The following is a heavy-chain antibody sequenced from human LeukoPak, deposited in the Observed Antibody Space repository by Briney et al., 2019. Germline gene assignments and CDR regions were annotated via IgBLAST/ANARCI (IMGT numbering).Heavy chain of an antibody. V-gene: IGHV4-59*01. CDR2: IYYSGST. Sequence: PSETLSLTCTVSGGSISSYYWSWIRQPPGKGLEWIGYIYYSGSTNYNPSLKSRVTISVDTSKNQFSLKLSSVTAADTAVYYCARGRPYSSSWYSGDYWGQGTLVTVSS. CDR3: ARGRPYSSSWYSGDY. CDR1: GGSISSYY. J-gene: IGHJ4*02. D-gene: IGHD6-13*01.